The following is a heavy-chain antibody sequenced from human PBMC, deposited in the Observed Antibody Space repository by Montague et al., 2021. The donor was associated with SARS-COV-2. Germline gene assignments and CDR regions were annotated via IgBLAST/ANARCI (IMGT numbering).Heavy chain of an antibody. V-gene: IGHV4-38-2*02. CDR3: AGVEVLTMVRGVIKGGCHFDF. CDR1: GYSISSGYY. Sequence: SETLSLTCSVTGYSISSGYYWGWIRQSPGRGLAWIGAAHHGEGAYYNPSLKSRVTISVDPSKNQFSLKVISITAAATAAYYCAGVEVLTMVRGVIKGGCHFDFWGRGTLVTVSS. CDR2: AHHGEGA. J-gene: IGHJ4*02. D-gene: IGHD3-10*01.